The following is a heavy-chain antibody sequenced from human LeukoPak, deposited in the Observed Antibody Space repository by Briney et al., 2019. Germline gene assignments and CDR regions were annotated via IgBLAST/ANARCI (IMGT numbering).Heavy chain of an antibody. CDR1: GFTFSSYA. D-gene: IGHD3-3*01. V-gene: IGHV3-30-3*01. Sequence: GGSLRLSCAASGFTFSSYAMHWVRQAPGKGLEWVAVISYDRSNKYYADSVKGRFTISRDNSKNTLYLQMNSPRAEDTAVYYCARGIRVGDYDFWSGYSGWFDPWGQGTLVTVSS. CDR3: ARGIRVGDYDFWSGYSGWFDP. CDR2: ISYDRSNK. J-gene: IGHJ5*02.